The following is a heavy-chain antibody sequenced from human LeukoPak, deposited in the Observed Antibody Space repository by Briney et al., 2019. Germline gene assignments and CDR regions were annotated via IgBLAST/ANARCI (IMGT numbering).Heavy chain of an antibody. CDR3: ARLDGSGSYSHWFDP. J-gene: IGHJ5*02. V-gene: IGHV1-8*01. D-gene: IGHD3-10*01. CDR1: GYTFTSYD. CDR2: MNPNSGNT. Sequence: ASVKVSCKASGYTFTSYDINWVRQATGQGLEWMGWMNPNSGNTGYAQKFQGRVTMTRNTSTSTAYRELSSLRSEDTAVYYCARLDGSGSYSHWFDPWGQGTLVTVSS.